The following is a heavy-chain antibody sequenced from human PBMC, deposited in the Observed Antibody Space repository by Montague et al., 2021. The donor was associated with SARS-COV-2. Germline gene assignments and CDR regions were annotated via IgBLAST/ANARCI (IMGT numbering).Heavy chain of an antibody. CDR2: NYYRGST. CDR3: VSDDIVLQGVTKGMDV. CDR1: GDSISSSNYY. V-gene: IGHV4-39*07. J-gene: IGHJ6*02. Sequence: SETLSLTCTVSGDSISSSNYYWGWIRQPRGKGLEWIGNNYYRGSTYYNPSLKSRATISIDTSKNQFSMKLSSVTAADTAVYYCVSDDIVLQGVTKGMDVWGQETPVTVSS. D-gene: IGHD3-10*01.